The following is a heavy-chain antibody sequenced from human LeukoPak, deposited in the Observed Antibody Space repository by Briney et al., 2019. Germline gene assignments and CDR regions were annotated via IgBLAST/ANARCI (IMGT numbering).Heavy chain of an antibody. CDR2: ISGSGEST. Sequence: GGSLRLSCGASGFTFSSYAMSWVRQAPGRGLEWVSAISGSGESTFYADSVKGRFTISRDNSKNTLYLQMNSLRAEDTAIYYCAKETIAQGGTRDYWGQGTLVTVSS. V-gene: IGHV3-23*01. J-gene: IGHJ4*02. CDR1: GFTFSSYA. CDR3: AKETIAQGGTRDY. D-gene: IGHD6-13*01.